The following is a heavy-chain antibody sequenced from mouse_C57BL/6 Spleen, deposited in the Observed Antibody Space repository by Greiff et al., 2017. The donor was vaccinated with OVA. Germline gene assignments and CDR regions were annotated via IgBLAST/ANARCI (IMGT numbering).Heavy chain of an antibody. V-gene: IGHV1-47*01. D-gene: IGHD1-1*01. CDR1: GYTFTTYP. Sequence: VQRVESGAELVKPGASVKMSCKASGYTFTTYPIEWMKQNHGKSLEWIGNFHPYNDDTKYNEKFKGKATLTVEKSSSTVYLELSRLTSDDSAVYYCARSYYSYWYFDVWGTGTTVTVSS. J-gene: IGHJ1*03. CDR2: FHPYNDDT. CDR3: ARSYYSYWYFDV.